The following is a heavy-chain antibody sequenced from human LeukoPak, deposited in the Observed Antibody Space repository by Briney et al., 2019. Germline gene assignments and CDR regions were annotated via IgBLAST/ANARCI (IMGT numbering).Heavy chain of an antibody. J-gene: IGHJ6*03. CDR3: ARAITARYYMDV. V-gene: IGHV4-61*02. CDR1: GGSISSGSYY. CDR2: IYISGST. Sequence: TSQTLSLTCTVSGGSISSGSYYWSWIRQPAGKGLEWIGRIYISGSTNYSPSLKSRVIISVDTSKNQFSLKLGSVTAADTALYYCARAITARYYMDVWGKGTTVTVSS. D-gene: IGHD1-20*01.